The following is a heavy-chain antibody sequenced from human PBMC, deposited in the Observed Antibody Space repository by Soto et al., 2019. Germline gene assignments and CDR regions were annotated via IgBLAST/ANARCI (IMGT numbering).Heavy chain of an antibody. V-gene: IGHV3-15*01. CDR1: GFPLGFSNAW. CDR2: IKRQTDGGPAGRT. J-gene: IGHJ3*02. CDR3: ATGVAGAFDM. D-gene: IGHD6-13*01. Sequence: EVQVVESGGGLVKPGESLTLSCTVSGFPLGFSNAWVSWVCQAPGHCLEWVGRIKRQTDGGPAGRTDYAAPVKGRFTISRDDSKSTVYLQINSLKKEDTAPYYGATGVAGAFDMWGQGTMVTVSS.